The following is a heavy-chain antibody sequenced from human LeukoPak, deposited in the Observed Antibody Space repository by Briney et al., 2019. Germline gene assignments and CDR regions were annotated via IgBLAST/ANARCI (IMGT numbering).Heavy chain of an antibody. Sequence: GGSLRLSCAASGFTFSSYSMNWVRQAPGKGLEWVSYISSSSSTIYYADSVKGRFTISRDNAKNSLYLQMNSLRDEDTAVYYCARDYGDYDTGIGYFDYWGQGTLVTVSS. J-gene: IGHJ4*02. CDR1: GFTFSSYS. V-gene: IGHV3-48*02. CDR3: ARDYGDYDTGIGYFDY. CDR2: ISSSSSTI. D-gene: IGHD4-17*01.